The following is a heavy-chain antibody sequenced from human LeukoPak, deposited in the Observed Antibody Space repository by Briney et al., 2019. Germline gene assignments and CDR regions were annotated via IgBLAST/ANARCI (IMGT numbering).Heavy chain of an antibody. V-gene: IGHV3-74*01. Sequence: GGSLRLSCAASGFTFSTYWVHWVRQAPGKGLVWVSRINSEGSITGYADSVKGRFTISRDNAKKTLYLQMNSLRVEDTAVYYCVGFNYGDYPGDYWGQGTLVTVSS. CDR2: INSEGSIT. CDR1: GFTFSTYW. CDR3: VGFNYGDYPGDY. J-gene: IGHJ4*02. D-gene: IGHD4-17*01.